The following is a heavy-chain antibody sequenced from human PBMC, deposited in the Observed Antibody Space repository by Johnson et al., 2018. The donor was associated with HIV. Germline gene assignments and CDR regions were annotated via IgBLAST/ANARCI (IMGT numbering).Heavy chain of an antibody. J-gene: IGHJ3*02. Sequence: EVQLVESGGGLVQPGGSLRLSCAASGFTFSSYWMSWVRQAPGKGPEWVANTKQDGSEKHSVDSVKGRFTISRDNAKNSLYLQMNSLRAEDTAVYYCARVGIAAAGRDAFDIWGQGTMVTVSS. D-gene: IGHD6-13*01. CDR2: TKQDGSEK. CDR1: GFTFSSYW. CDR3: ARVGIAAAGRDAFDI. V-gene: IGHV3-7*02.